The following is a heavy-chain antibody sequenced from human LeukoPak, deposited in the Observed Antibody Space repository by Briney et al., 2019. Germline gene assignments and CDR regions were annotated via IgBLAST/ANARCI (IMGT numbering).Heavy chain of an antibody. CDR3: AKDPAGITMVRGVNYFDY. D-gene: IGHD3-10*01. Sequence: PGGSLRLSCAASGFTFSSYATSWVRQAPGKGLEWVSAISGSGGSTYYADSVKGRFTISRDNSKNTLYLQMNSLRAEDTAVYYCAKDPAGITMVRGVNYFDYWGQGTLVTVSS. CDR2: ISGSGGST. J-gene: IGHJ4*02. CDR1: GFTFSSYA. V-gene: IGHV3-23*01.